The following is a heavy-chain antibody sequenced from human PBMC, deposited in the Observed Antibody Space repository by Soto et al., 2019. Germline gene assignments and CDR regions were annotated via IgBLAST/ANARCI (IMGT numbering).Heavy chain of an antibody. J-gene: IGHJ6*02. CDR1: GFTFSNYG. D-gene: IGHD3-10*01. Sequence: EVPVVESGGGLVQPGGSLRLSCAASGFTFSNYGMQWVRQAPGKGLVWVSRINSDGSSTSYADSVKGRFTISRDNAKNTLYLQMNSLRAEDTAVYYCARAVRSGSYPYYYYGMDVWGQGTTVTVSS. V-gene: IGHV3-74*01. CDR3: ARAVRSGSYPYYYYGMDV. CDR2: INSDGSST.